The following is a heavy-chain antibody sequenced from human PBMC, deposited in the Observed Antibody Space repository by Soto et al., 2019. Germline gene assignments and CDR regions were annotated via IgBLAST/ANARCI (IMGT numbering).Heavy chain of an antibody. Sequence: SETLSLTCTVSGGSISSYYWSWIRQPPGKGLEWIGYIYYSGSTNYNPSLKSRVTISVDTSKNQFSLKLSSVTAADTAVYYCARTARIAVAGTGLESPINYYSYRDVWGKGTTVTVS. CDR2: IYYSGST. D-gene: IGHD6-19*01. CDR1: GGSISSYY. J-gene: IGHJ6*03. V-gene: IGHV4-59*01. CDR3: ARTARIAVAGTGLESPINYYSYRDV.